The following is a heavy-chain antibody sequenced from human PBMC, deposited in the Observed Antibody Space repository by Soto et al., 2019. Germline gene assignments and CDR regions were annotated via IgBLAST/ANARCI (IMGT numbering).Heavy chain of an antibody. CDR2: IYPGDSDT. D-gene: IGHD6-6*01. CDR1: GYSFTSYW. Sequence: PGESLKISCKGSGYSFTSYWIGWVRQMPGKGLEWMGIIYPGDSDTRYSPSFQGQVTISADKSISTAYLQWSSLKASDTAMYYCARIEYSSSRYYYYGMDVWGQGTPVTVSS. J-gene: IGHJ6*02. CDR3: ARIEYSSSRYYYYGMDV. V-gene: IGHV5-51*01.